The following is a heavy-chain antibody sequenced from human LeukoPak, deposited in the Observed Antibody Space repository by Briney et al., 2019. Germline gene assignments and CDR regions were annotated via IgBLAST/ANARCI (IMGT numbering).Heavy chain of an antibody. V-gene: IGHV3-30-3*01. J-gene: IGHJ4*02. D-gene: IGHD5-18*01. Sequence: GGSLRLSCAASGFTFSSYAMHWVRQAPGKGLEWVAVISYDGSNKYYADSVKGRFTISRDNSKNTLYLQMNSLRAEDTAVYYCARVPWIQLWYYFDYWGQGTLVTVSS. CDR1: GFTFSSYA. CDR2: ISYDGSNK. CDR3: ARVPWIQLWYYFDY.